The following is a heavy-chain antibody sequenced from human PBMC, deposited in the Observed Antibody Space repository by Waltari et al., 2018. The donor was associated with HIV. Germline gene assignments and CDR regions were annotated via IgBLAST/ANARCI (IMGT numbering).Heavy chain of an antibody. CDR2: INHIGST. V-gene: IGHV4-34*01. D-gene: IGHD5-12*01. Sequence: QVQLQQWGAGLLKPSETLSLTCAVYGGSFSGYYWSWIRQPPGKGLEWIGEINHIGSTNYNPYLKSRVTISVDTSKNQFSLKLSSVTAADTAVYYCASEREMATITHYYGMDVWGQGTTVTVSS. CDR3: ASEREMATITHYYGMDV. CDR1: GGSFSGYY. J-gene: IGHJ6*02.